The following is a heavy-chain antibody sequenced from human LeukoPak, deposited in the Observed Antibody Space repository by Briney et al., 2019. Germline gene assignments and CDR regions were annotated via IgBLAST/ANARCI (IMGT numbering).Heavy chain of an antibody. D-gene: IGHD6-19*01. V-gene: IGHV3-23*01. J-gene: IGHJ3*02. CDR1: GFTFSSYA. Sequence: PGGSLRLSCVASGFTFSSYAMSWVREAPGKGLEWVSGISGSGGSTYYADSVKGRFTISRDNSKNTLYLQINSLRAEDTAAYYCAKSYSSGPDAFDIWGQGTMVTVSS. CDR2: ISGSGGST. CDR3: AKSYSSGPDAFDI.